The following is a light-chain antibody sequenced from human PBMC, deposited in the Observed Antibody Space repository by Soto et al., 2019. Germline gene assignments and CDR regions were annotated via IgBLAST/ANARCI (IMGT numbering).Light chain of an antibody. J-gene: IGLJ1*01. CDR3: SSYTSSTAYV. CDR2: EVT. V-gene: IGLV2-14*01. Sequence: QSVLTQPASVSGSPRQSITISCTGTSSDVGGYNYVSWYQLHPGKAPKLILYEVTNRPSGVSDRSSGSKSGNTASLTISGLQAEDEADYYCSSYTSSTAYVFGTGTKVTVL. CDR1: SSDVGGYNY.